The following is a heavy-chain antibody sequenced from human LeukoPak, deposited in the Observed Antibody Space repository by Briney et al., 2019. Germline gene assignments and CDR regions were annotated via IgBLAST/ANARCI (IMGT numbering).Heavy chain of an antibody. CDR2: ISSGGSTI. V-gene: IGHV3-11*01. CDR1: GFTFSVYY. Sequence: GRSLRLSCAASGFTFSVYYMSWIRQAPGKGLELISYISSGGSTIYYADSVKGRFTISRDNAKNSLYLQMNSLRAEDTAVYYCASVDAYRGFDYWGQGTLVTVSS. CDR3: ASVDAYRGFDY. D-gene: IGHD5-24*01. J-gene: IGHJ4*02.